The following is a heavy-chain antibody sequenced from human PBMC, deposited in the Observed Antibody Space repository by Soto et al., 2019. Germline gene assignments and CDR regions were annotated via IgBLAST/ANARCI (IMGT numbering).Heavy chain of an antibody. D-gene: IGHD2-15*01. Sequence: EMQLLESGGDLVQPGGSLRLSCAASGFIFTSYAMTWVRQAPGKGLEYIAAISGSGTTTYYADSMKGRFTVSRDNSKNTVYLQMSSLRAEDTALYYCAKDRDDIGMVDAFEIWGQGTMVTVSS. CDR1: GFIFTSYA. CDR3: AKDRDDIGMVDAFEI. J-gene: IGHJ3*02. CDR2: ISGSGTTT. V-gene: IGHV3-23*01.